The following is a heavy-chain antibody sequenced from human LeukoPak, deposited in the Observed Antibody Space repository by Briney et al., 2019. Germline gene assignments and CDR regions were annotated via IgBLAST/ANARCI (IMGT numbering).Heavy chain of an antibody. CDR3: VRTPPNWGFDY. Sequence: ASVKVSCKASGGTFSSYAISWVRQAPGQGLEWMGWMSPNSGDTGYAQKFQGRVTMTSDSSISTAFMELGSLRSEDTAIYCCVRTPPNWGFDYWGQGTLVTVSS. D-gene: IGHD7-27*01. J-gene: IGHJ4*02. CDR2: MSPNSGDT. V-gene: IGHV1-8*02. CDR1: GGTFSSYA.